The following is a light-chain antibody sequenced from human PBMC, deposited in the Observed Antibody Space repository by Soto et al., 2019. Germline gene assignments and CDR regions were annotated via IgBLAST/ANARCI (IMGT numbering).Light chain of an antibody. J-gene: IGLJ1*01. V-gene: IGLV2-14*01. CDR1: SSDVGGYNY. Sequence: SVLTQPASVSGSPGQSITISCTGTSSDVGGYNYVPWYQQHPGKAPKFMIYDVSNRPSGVSNRFSGSKSGNTASLTISGLQAEDEADYYCSSYTTSNTRQIVFGTGTKVTVL. CDR3: SSYTTSNTRQIV. CDR2: DVS.